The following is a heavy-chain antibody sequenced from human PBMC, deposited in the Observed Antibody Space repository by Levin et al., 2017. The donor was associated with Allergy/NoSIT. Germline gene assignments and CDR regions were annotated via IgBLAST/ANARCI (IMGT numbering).Heavy chain of an antibody. CDR1: GGTFSSYA. V-gene: IGHV1-69*13. CDR3: ASDKYSSSWTHYYYYGMDV. Sequence: SVKVSCKASGGTFSSYAISWVRQAPGQGLEWMGGIIPIFGTANYAQKFQGRVTITADESTSTAYMELSSLRSEDTAVYYCASDKYSSSWTHYYYYGMDVWGQGTTVTVSS. CDR2: IIPIFGTA. J-gene: IGHJ6*02. D-gene: IGHD6-13*01.